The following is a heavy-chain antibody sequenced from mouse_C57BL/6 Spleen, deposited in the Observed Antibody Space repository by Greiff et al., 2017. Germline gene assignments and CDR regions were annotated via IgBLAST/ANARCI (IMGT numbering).Heavy chain of an antibody. CDR3: TEDYNFDY. CDR1: GYTFTDYE. Sequence: QVQLKESGAELVRPGASVTLSCRASGYTFTDYEMHWVKQTPVHGLEWIGAIDPETGGTAYNQKFKGKAILTADKSSSTAYLELRSLTSEDSAVYYCTEDYNFDYWGQGTTLTVSS. V-gene: IGHV1-15*01. D-gene: IGHD2-13*01. CDR2: IDPETGGT. J-gene: IGHJ2*01.